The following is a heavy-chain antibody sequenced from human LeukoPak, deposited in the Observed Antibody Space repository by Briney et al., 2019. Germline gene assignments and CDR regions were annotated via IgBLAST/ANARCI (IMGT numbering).Heavy chain of an antibody. CDR2: IHNSGRT. CDR1: GGSVSSYY. Sequence: PSETLSLTCSVSGGSVSSYYWSWIRQSPGKGLEWIGYIHNSGRTNYNPSLKSRVTGFVDTSKNQVSLRLSSVTAADTAVYYCARHGTISSESYFDYWGQGALVTVSS. V-gene: IGHV4-59*08. CDR3: ARHGTISSESYFDY. J-gene: IGHJ4*02. D-gene: IGHD1-14*01.